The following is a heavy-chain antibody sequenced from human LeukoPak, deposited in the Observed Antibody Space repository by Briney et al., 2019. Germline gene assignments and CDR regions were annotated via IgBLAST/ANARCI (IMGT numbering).Heavy chain of an antibody. CDR1: GFTFDEYG. Sequence: GGSLRLSCAAAGFTFDEYGMSWVRQAPGKGLEWVSGINWNGGSTGYADSVKGRFTISRDNAKNSLYLQMNSLRAEDTALYYCARSITMVRGVIITGGYYFDYWGQGTLVTVSS. V-gene: IGHV3-20*04. CDR3: ARSITMVRGVIITGGYYFDY. J-gene: IGHJ4*02. CDR2: INWNGGST. D-gene: IGHD3-10*01.